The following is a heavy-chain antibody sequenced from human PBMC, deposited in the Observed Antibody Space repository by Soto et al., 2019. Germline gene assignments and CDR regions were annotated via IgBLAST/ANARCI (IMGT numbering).Heavy chain of an antibody. CDR2: INHSGST. J-gene: IGHJ6*02. CDR1: GGSFSGYY. D-gene: IGHD2-2*02. V-gene: IGHV4-34*01. Sequence: SETLSLTCAVYGGSFSGYYWSWIRPPPGKGLEWIGEINHSGSTNYNPSLKSRVTISVDTSKNQFSLKLRSVIVADTAVYHCARFVRSCSGTTCYTRADVWGQGTTVTVSS. CDR3: ARFVRSCSGTTCYTRADV.